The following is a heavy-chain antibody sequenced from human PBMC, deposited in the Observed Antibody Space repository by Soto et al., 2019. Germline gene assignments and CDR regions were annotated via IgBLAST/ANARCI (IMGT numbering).Heavy chain of an antibody. CDR3: AGAASHFFVFFPAFDP. V-gene: IGHV4-61*01. CDR1: GASLSSGSYY. CDR2: IYYSGTT. Sequence: SETLSLTCTVSGASLSSGSYYWSWIRQPPGKGLEWLGYIYYSGTTKYNPSLTSRVTLSVDMSKNQFSLKLNSVTAADSAVYFCAGAASHFFVFFPAFDPGGGGVRVTVSS. D-gene: IGHD3-3*02. J-gene: IGHJ5*02.